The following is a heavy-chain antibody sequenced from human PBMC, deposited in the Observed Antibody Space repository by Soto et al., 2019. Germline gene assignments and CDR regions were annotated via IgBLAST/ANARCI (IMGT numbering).Heavy chain of an antibody. CDR3: VKDSGGSDEMFRY. V-gene: IGHV3-23*01. J-gene: IGHJ4*02. CDR1: GFTFSDHG. D-gene: IGHD3-10*01. CDR2: ISADGTNK. Sequence: EAELLESGGGLYQPGGSLGLSCAASGFTFSDHGMGWVRQAPGKGLDWVSTISADGTNKHYADSVKVRFSISRDNSKNMVYLQMNSLRANNTAMYFCVKDSGGSDEMFRYWGQGTQVTVS.